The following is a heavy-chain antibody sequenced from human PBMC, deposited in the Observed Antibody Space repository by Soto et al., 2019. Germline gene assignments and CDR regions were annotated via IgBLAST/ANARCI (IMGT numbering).Heavy chain of an antibody. Sequence: PGGALRLSCAASGFTFDNHGMSWVRQAPGKRLEWVSGISASGGTTFYADSVKGRFAISRDNSRNTVSLHMSGLRAEDTALYYCARVIYTGYDFPNDYWGQGTQVTVSS. D-gene: IGHD5-12*01. CDR2: ISASGGTT. J-gene: IGHJ4*02. V-gene: IGHV3-23*01. CDR3: ARVIYTGYDFPNDY. CDR1: GFTFDNHG.